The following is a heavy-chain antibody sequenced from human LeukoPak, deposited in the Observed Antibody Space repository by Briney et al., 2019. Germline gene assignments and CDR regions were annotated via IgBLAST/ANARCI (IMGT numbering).Heavy chain of an antibody. Sequence: SETLSLTCTVPGGSISSYYWSWIRQPAGKGLEWTGRIYTSGSTNYNASLKSRVSMSVDTSKNQFSLKLSSVTAADTAVFYCARENSGSYREFDYWGQGTLVTVSS. D-gene: IGHD1-26*01. CDR1: GGSISSYY. J-gene: IGHJ4*02. V-gene: IGHV4-4*07. CDR3: ARENSGSYREFDY. CDR2: IYTSGST.